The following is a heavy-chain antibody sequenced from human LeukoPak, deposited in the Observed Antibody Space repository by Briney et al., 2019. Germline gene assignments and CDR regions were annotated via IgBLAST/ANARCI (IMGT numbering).Heavy chain of an antibody. CDR2: MSADSATT. V-gene: IGHV3-23*01. D-gene: IGHD3-10*01. J-gene: IGHJ4*02. CDR3: ARKSASGNYPLDY. Sequence: PGGSLRLSCAASGFNFGSYSMTWLRQSPGKGLEWVSVMSADSATTFYADSVKGRFTISRDNAKNTVFLQMSSLRAEDTALYYCARKSASGNYPLDYWGQGTLVTVSS. CDR1: GFNFGSYS.